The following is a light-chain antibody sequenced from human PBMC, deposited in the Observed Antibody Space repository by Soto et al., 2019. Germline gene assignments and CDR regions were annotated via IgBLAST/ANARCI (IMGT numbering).Light chain of an antibody. CDR1: QSVSSTY. CDR3: QHYGSSTRT. J-gene: IGKJ1*01. CDR2: GAS. Sequence: EIVLTQSPGTLSLSPGEGATLSCRASQSVSSTYLAWYQQKPGQAPRLLIYGASSRATGIPDRFSGSGSGTDFSLTISRLEPEDFAVYYCQHYGSSTRTFGQGTKVEIK. V-gene: IGKV3-20*01.